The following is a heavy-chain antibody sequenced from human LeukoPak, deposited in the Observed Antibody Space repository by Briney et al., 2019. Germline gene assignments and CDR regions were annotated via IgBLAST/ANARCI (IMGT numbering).Heavy chain of an antibody. V-gene: IGHV1-69*13. Sequence: ASVKVSCKASGGTFSSYAISWVRQAPGQGLEWMGGIIPIFGTANYAQKFQGGVTITADESTSTAYMELSSLRSEDTAVYYCAREARDDAFDIWGQGTMVTVSS. CDR3: AREARDDAFDI. J-gene: IGHJ3*02. CDR2: IIPIFGTA. CDR1: GGTFSSYA.